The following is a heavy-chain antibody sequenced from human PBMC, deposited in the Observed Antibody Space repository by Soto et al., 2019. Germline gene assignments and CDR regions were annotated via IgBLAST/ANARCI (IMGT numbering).Heavy chain of an antibody. Sequence: QVQLVQSGAEVKKPGSSVKVSCKASGGTFSSYAISWVRQAPGQGLEWMGGIIPIFGTANYAQKFQGRVTITADESTSTADMELSSLRSENTVVYYCARIPWDGDYPRYYFDYWGQGTLVTVSS. V-gene: IGHV1-69*01. D-gene: IGHD4-17*01. CDR2: IIPIFGTA. CDR1: GGTFSSYA. J-gene: IGHJ4*02. CDR3: ARIPWDGDYPRYYFDY.